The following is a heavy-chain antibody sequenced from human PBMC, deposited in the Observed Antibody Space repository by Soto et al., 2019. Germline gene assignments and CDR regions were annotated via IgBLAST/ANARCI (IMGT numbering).Heavy chain of an antibody. Sequence: GEALKISCKGSGYSFTSYWVGWVRQMPGKGLEWMGIIYPGDSDTRYSPSFQGQVTISADKSISTAYLQWSSLKASDTAMYYCARLTVTPYISAFDIWGQGTMVTVSS. D-gene: IGHD4-17*01. CDR2: IYPGDSDT. V-gene: IGHV5-51*01. CDR1: GYSFTSYW. CDR3: ARLTVTPYISAFDI. J-gene: IGHJ3*02.